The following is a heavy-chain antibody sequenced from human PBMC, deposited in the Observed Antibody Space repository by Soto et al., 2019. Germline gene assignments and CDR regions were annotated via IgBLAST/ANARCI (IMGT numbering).Heavy chain of an antibody. J-gene: IGHJ6*02. D-gene: IGHD2-8*01. CDR2: INSDGSST. V-gene: IGHV3-74*01. CDR1: GFTFSTYW. Sequence: EVQLVESRGGLVQPGGSLRLSCAASGFTFSTYWMHWVRQAPGKGLVWVSHINSDGSSTNYADSVKGRFTISRDNAKNTLSLQMNSLRAEDTAVFYCARGDLCSNGVCYTSGYGMDVWGQGTTVTVSS. CDR3: ARGDLCSNGVCYTSGYGMDV.